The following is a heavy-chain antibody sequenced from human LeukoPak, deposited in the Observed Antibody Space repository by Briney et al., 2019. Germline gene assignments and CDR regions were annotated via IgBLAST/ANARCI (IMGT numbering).Heavy chain of an antibody. CDR2: LSGTGGST. J-gene: IGHJ6*02. Sequence: GGSLRLSCAASGFTFSNYAMSWVRQAPGKGLEWVSTLSGTGGSTYYADSVKGRFTISRDNSKNTLYLQVSSLRAEDTAVYYCARDQGSGSWYGDYYYGMDVWGQGTTVTVSS. D-gene: IGHD6-13*01. CDR3: ARDQGSGSWYGDYYYGMDV. CDR1: GFTFSNYA. V-gene: IGHV3-23*01.